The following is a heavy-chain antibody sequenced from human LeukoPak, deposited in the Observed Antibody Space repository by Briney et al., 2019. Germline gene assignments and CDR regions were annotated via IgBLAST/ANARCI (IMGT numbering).Heavy chain of an antibody. V-gene: IGHV1-18*01. CDR1: GYTFTNYA. CDR2: INTNNGNT. Sequence: ASVKVSCKASGYTFTNYAFSWVRQAPGQGLEWMGWINTNNGNTNYVKRLQGRVTMTTDTSTSTAYMELRSLRSDDTAVYYCAREREETYGSGSYTFDHWGQGTLVTVSS. CDR3: AREREETYGSGSYTFDH. D-gene: IGHD3-10*01. J-gene: IGHJ4*02.